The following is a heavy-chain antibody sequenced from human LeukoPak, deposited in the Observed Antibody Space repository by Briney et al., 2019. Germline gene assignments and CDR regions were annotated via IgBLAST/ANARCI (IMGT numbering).Heavy chain of an antibody. D-gene: IGHD5/OR15-5a*01. J-gene: IGHJ4*02. V-gene: IGHV1-2*02. Sequence: ASVKVSCKASGYTFTGYHVHWVRQARGQGLEWMGWINPNTGGTNHAQKFQGRVTMTRDTSINTVYMELSSLRSDDTAVYYCARHMIGIVSTNLGYWGRGTLVTVSS. CDR1: GYTFTGYH. CDR2: INPNTGGT. CDR3: ARHMIGIVSTNLGY.